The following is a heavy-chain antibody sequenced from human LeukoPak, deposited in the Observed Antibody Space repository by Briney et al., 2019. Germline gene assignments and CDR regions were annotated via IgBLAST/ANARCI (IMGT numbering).Heavy chain of an antibody. Sequence: GGSLGLSCAASGFTFSSYWMTWVRQAPGKGLEWVANIKEDGSEKYYVDSVRGRFTISRDNARNSLYLQMSSLRGEDTAMYYCARDGRHVAIDAYDIWGQGTMVTVSS. J-gene: IGHJ3*02. CDR2: IKEDGSEK. D-gene: IGHD5-12*01. CDR1: GFTFSSYW. CDR3: ARDGRHVAIDAYDI. V-gene: IGHV3-7*01.